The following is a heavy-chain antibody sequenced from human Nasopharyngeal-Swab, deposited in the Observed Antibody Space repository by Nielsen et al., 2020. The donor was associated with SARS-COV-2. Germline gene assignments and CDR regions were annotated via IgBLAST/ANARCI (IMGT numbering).Heavy chain of an antibody. Sequence: SETLSLTCSVSGGSISSGGYSWSWIRQPPGKGLEWIGYIYHIGSTYYNPSLKSRVTISVDRSKNQFSLKLSSVTAADTAVYYCAGRITIFGVVYYMDVWGKGTTVTVSS. CDR2: IYHIGST. V-gene: IGHV4-30-2*01. D-gene: IGHD3-3*01. J-gene: IGHJ6*03. CDR1: GGSISSGGYS. CDR3: AGRITIFGVVYYMDV.